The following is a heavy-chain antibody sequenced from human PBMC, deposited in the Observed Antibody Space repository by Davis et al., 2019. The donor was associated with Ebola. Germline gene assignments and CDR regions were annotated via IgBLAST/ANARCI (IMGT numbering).Heavy chain of an antibody. Sequence: GGSLRLSCAASGFTFSSNAMSWVRQAPGKGLEWVSVIYSGGSTYYADSVKGRFTISRHNSKNTLYLQMNSLRAEDTAVYYCARDSVAGTDYYGMDVWGQGTTVTVSS. CDR2: IYSGGST. CDR3: ARDSVAGTDYYGMDV. J-gene: IGHJ6*02. V-gene: IGHV3-53*04. D-gene: IGHD6-19*01. CDR1: GFTFSSNA.